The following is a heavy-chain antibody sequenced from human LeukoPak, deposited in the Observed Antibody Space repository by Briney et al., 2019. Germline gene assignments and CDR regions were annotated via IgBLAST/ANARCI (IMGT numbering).Heavy chain of an antibody. CDR2: SYYSGST. CDR3: ARSSTTPFSFDY. Sequence: KASETLSLTCTVSGGSITHYYWTWIRQPPGKTLEWIGYSYYSGSTKYNPSLKSRVTISVDTSKNQFSLKLSSVTAADTAVYYCARSSTTPFSFDYWGQGTLVTVSS. CDR1: GGSITHYY. J-gene: IGHJ4*02. V-gene: IGHV4-59*08. D-gene: IGHD6-13*01.